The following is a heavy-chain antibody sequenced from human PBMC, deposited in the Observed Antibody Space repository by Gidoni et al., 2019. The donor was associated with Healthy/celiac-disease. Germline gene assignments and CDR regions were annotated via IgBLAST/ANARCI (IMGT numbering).Heavy chain of an antibody. Sequence: QVQLVQSGAEVKKPGASVKVSCKASGYTFTSYYMHWVRQAPGQGLEWMGIINPSGGSTSDAQKFQGRVTMTRDTSTSTVYMELSSLRSEDTAVYYCAREIPPHYYDSSGYFDYWGQGTLVTVSS. V-gene: IGHV1-46*01. CDR1: GYTFTSYY. J-gene: IGHJ4*02. CDR2: INPSGGST. D-gene: IGHD3-22*01. CDR3: AREIPPHYYDSSGYFDY.